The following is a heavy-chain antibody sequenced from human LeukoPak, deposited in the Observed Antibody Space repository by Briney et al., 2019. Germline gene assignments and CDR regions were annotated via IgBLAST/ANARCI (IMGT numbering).Heavy chain of an antibody. CDR2: ISGSGGSS. CDR1: GFSFRNYA. D-gene: IGHD3-10*01. Sequence: GGSLRLSCAASGFSFRNYAMSWVRQAPGKGLEWVSAISGSGGSSYYADSVKGRFTISRDNAKNSLYLQMNSLRAEDTAVYYCARGGDLYSFDYWGQGTLVTVSS. V-gene: IGHV3-23*01. J-gene: IGHJ4*02. CDR3: ARGGDLYSFDY.